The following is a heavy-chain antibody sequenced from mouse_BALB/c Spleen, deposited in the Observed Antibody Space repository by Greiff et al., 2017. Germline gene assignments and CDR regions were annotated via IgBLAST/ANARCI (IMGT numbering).Heavy chain of an antibody. Sequence: VQLQQSGAELVRPGTSVKVSCKASGYAFTNYLIEWVKQRPGQGLEWIGVINPGSGGTNYNEKFKGKATLTADKSSSTAYMQLSSLTSDDSAVYFCAHAMDYWGQGTSVTVSS. CDR3: AHAMDY. V-gene: IGHV1-54*01. J-gene: IGHJ4*01. CDR1: GYAFTNYL. CDR2: INPGSGGT.